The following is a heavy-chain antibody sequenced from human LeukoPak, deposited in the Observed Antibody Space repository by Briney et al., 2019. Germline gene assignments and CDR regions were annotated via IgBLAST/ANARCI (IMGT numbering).Heavy chain of an antibody. CDR1: GYTFTSYD. D-gene: IGHD3-22*01. CDR2: MNPNSGNT. V-gene: IGHV1-8*03. Sequence: ASVKVSCRASGYTFTSYDINWVRQATGQGLEWMGWMNPNSGNTGYAQKFQGRVTITRNTSISTAYMELSSLRSEDTAVYYCARTKPYYYDSSGAFDIWGQGTMVTVSS. J-gene: IGHJ3*02. CDR3: ARTKPYYYDSSGAFDI.